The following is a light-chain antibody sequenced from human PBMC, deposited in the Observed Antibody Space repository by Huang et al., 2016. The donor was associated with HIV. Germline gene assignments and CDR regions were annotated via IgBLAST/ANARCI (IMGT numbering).Light chain of an antibody. V-gene: IGKV1D-13*01. Sequence: AIQLTHSPSSLSASVGVRVTITCRASQGISGALAWYQQKPVKAPKLLIYDASSMGNGSPTRFSGSGSGTDYTLTISSLQPVDFATYYCQQFNNYPYTFGQVTKLEIK. CDR3: QQFNNYPYT. CDR2: DAS. J-gene: IGKJ2*01. CDR1: QGISGA.